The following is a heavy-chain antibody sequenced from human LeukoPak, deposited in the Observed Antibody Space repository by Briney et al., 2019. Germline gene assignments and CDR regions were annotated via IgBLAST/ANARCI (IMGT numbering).Heavy chain of an antibody. CDR1: GGSISSSNW. V-gene: IGHV4-4*02. J-gene: IGHJ4*02. Sequence: SETLSLTCAVSGGSISSSNWWSWVRQPPGKGPEWIGEIYHSGSTNYNPSLKSRVTISVDKSKNQFSLKLSSVTAADTAVYYCARDQATDYGDYHGLFDYWGQGTLVTVSS. CDR3: ARDQATDYGDYHGLFDY. CDR2: IYHSGST. D-gene: IGHD4-17*01.